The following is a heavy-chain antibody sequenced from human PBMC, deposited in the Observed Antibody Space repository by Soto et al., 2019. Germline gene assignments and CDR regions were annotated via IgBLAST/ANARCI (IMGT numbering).Heavy chain of an antibody. CDR2: IYYSGST. D-gene: IGHD3-10*01. CDR3: ARPRYGSGSYYY. J-gene: IGHJ4*02. Sequence: QLQLQESGPGLVKPSETLSLICTVSGGSISSSSYYWGWIRQPPGKGLEWIGSIYYSGSTYYNPSLKSRVXIXVXXSKNQFSRKLSSVTAADTAVYYCARPRYGSGSYYYWGQGTLVTVSS. CDR1: GGSISSSSYY. V-gene: IGHV4-39*01.